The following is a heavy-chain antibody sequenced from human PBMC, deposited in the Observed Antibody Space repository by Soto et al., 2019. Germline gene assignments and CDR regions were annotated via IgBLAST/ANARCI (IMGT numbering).Heavy chain of an antibody. Sequence: GGSLRLSCAASGFTFSDYYMSWIRQAPGKGLEWVSYISSSGSTIYYADSVKGRFTISRDNAKNSLYLQMNSLRAEDTALYYGATAVAVDTAMVFDYWGQGTLVTVSS. D-gene: IGHD5-18*01. V-gene: IGHV3-11*01. CDR3: ATAVAVDTAMVFDY. CDR2: ISSSGSTI. CDR1: GFTFSDYY. J-gene: IGHJ4*02.